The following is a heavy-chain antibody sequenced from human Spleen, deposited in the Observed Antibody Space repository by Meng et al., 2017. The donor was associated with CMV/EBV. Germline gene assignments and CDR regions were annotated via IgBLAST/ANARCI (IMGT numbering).Heavy chain of an antibody. Sequence: GESLKISCAASGFTVTNNYMSWVRQAPGKGLEWVSVIYTGGNTYCADSVKGRFTFSRDNSKNKLYLQMNSLRAEDTALYYCARDGGRYYFDYWGQGTLVTVSS. J-gene: IGHJ4*02. CDR1: GFTVTNNY. CDR3: ARDGGRYYFDY. CDR2: IYTGGNT. V-gene: IGHV3-66*02. D-gene: IGHD3-16*01.